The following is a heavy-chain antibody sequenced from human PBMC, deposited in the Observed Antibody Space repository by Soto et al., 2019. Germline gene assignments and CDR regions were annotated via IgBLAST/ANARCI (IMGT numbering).Heavy chain of an antibody. CDR2: IIPIFGTA. CDR3: AAVRGTAAGLTYYYYGMDV. D-gene: IGHD6-13*01. CDR1: GGTFSSYA. V-gene: IGHV1-69*05. J-gene: IGHJ6*02. Sequence: RASVNVSFKTAGGTFSSYASSWVRQSPGQGLEWMGGIIPIFGTANYAQKFQERVTINRDMSTNTAYMELSSLRSEDTAVYYCAAVRGTAAGLTYYYYGMDVWGQGTTVTVAS.